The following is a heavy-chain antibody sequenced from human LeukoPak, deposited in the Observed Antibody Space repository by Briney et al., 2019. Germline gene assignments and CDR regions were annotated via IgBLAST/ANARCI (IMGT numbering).Heavy chain of an antibody. CDR2: IYSGGTT. D-gene: IGHD5/OR15-5a*01. V-gene: IGHV3-66*01. CDR3: ARAPRLGLAGMFDY. CDR1: GFTVSNNY. Sequence: PGGSLRLSCAASGFTVSNNYMSWVRQAPGKGLEWVSVIYSGGTTFYADSVKGRFTISGDDSQNTLYLQMNSLRAEDTAVYYCARAPRLGLAGMFDYWGQGTLVTVSS. J-gene: IGHJ4*02.